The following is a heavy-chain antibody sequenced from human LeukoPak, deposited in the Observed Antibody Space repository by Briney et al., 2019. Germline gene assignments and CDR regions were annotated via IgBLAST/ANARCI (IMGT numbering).Heavy chain of an antibody. D-gene: IGHD1-26*01. CDR1: GYTFTGYY. V-gene: IGHV1-2*02. CDR2: INPNSGGT. Sequence: ASVKVSCKASGYTFTGYYVHWVRQAPGQGLEWMGWINPNSGGTNYAQKFQGRVTMTRDTSISTAYMELSRLRSDDTAVYYCARVESGSSDAFDIWGQGTMVTVSS. CDR3: ARVESGSSDAFDI. J-gene: IGHJ3*02.